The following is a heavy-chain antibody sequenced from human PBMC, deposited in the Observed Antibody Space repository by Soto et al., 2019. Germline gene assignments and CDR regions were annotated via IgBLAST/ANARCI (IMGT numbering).Heavy chain of an antibody. Sequence: ASVKVSCKASGYTFTSYGISWVRQAPGQGLEWMGWISAYNGNTNYAQKLQGGVTMTTDTSTSTAYMELRSLRSDDTAVYYCAVNYYDSSGYPDWFDPWGQGTMVTVSS. CDR3: AVNYYDSSGYPDWFDP. D-gene: IGHD3-22*01. V-gene: IGHV1-18*04. J-gene: IGHJ5*02. CDR2: ISAYNGNT. CDR1: GYTFTSYG.